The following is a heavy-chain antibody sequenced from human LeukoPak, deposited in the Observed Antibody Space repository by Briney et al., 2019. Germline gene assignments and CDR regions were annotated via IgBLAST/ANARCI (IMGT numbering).Heavy chain of an antibody. CDR2: IYYSGST. J-gene: IGHJ3*02. D-gene: IGHD3-3*01. V-gene: IGHV4-59*08. CDR1: GGSISSYY. CDR3: ARHERRCSDDAAYYAVYI. Sequence: SETLSLTCTVSGGSISSYYWSWIRQPPGKGLEWIGYIYYSGSTNYNPSLKSRVTISVHTSKNQFSLKLSSVTAADTAVYYCARHERRCSDDAAYYAVYISGQGKMVTVSS.